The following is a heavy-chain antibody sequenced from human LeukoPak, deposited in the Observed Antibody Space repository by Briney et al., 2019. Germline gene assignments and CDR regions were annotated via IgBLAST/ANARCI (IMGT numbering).Heavy chain of an antibody. CDR1: GFTLSSYA. Sequence: GGSLRLSCAASGFTLSSYAMSWVRQAPGKGLEWVSYISSSGSIIYYADSVKGRFTISRDNAKNSLYLQMNSLRAEDTAVYYCARFSSGWYGAFDIWGQGTMVTVSS. D-gene: IGHD6-19*01. J-gene: IGHJ3*02. V-gene: IGHV3-48*03. CDR3: ARFSSGWYGAFDI. CDR2: ISSSGSII.